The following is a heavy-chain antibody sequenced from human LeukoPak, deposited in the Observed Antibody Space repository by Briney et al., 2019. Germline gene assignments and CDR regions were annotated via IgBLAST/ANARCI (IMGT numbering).Heavy chain of an antibody. V-gene: IGHV4-4*08. D-gene: IGHD1-7*01. CDR1: GASIRSYY. CDR3: ARENNWNYGGWFDP. CDR2: VFRSGST. J-gene: IGHJ5*02. Sequence: SETLSLTCTVSGASIRSYYWSWIRQFPGEGLEWIGCVFRSGSTNYNPSLKSRLTISADTSKNQFYLTLSSVTAADTAVYYCARENNWNYGGWFDPWGQGTLVTVSS.